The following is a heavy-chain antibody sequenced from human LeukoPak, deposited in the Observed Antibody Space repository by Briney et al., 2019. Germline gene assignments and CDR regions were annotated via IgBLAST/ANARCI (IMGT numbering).Heavy chain of an antibody. J-gene: IGHJ4*02. CDR2: ISSSSSYI. CDR3: ARVPYYDILTGYRRADY. Sequence: GGSLRLSCAASGFTFSSYGMSWVRQAPGKGLEWVSSISSSSSYIYYADSVKGRFTISRDNAKNSLYLQMNSLRAEDTAVYYCARVPYYDILTGYRRADYWGQGTLVTVSS. CDR1: GFTFSSYG. V-gene: IGHV3-21*01. D-gene: IGHD3-9*01.